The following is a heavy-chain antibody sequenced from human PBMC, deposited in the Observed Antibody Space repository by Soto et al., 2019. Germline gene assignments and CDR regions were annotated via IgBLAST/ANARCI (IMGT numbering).Heavy chain of an antibody. CDR1: GYTFTGYY. J-gene: IGHJ6*02. CDR2: TIPALGKT. V-gene: IGHV1-2*02. D-gene: IGHD3-10*01. CDR3: ARGPFRPSAMDV. Sequence: VSVKVSFTASGYTFTGYYMHWVRQAPGQGLEWMGGTIPALGKTHYIEKFQGRVTITVDDATRTVYMEVRDLTSEDTAIYYCARGPFRPSAMDVWGQGTTVTVS.